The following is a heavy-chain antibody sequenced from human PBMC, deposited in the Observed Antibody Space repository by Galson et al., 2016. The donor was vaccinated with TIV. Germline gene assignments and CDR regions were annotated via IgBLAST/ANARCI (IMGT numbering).Heavy chain of an antibody. J-gene: IGHJ4*02. CDR2: VSNGGNVK. V-gene: IGHV3-30*18. CDR1: GFTFSSYG. CDR3: TKEPVPGSGGYYFEY. Sequence: SLRLSCAASGFTFSSYGMHWVRQAPGKGLEWVAVVSNGGNVKYYADSVKDRFTISRDNSKNTVFLQMNSLRPEDTAVYYCTKEPVPGSGGYYFEYWGQGTLVTGSS. D-gene: IGHD2-8*02.